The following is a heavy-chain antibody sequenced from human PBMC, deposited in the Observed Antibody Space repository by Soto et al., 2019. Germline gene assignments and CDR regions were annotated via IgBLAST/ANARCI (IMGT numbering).Heavy chain of an antibody. V-gene: IGHV1-69*02. CDR1: GGTFSSYT. CDR2: IIPILGIA. Sequence: ASVKVSCKASGGTFSSYTISWVRQAPGQGLEWMGRIIPILGIANYAQKFQGRVTITADKSTSTAYMELSSLRSEDTAVYYCARYSGYSGYDIVYWGQGTLVTVSS. CDR3: ARYSGYSGYDIVY. J-gene: IGHJ4*02. D-gene: IGHD5-12*01.